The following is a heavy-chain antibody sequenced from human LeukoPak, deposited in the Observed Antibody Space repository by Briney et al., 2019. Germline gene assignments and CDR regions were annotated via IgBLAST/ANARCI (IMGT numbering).Heavy chain of an antibody. Sequence: PGGSLRLSCAASGFTFSSYEMNWVRQAPGKGLEWVSYISNSGTAIYYADSVKCRFTISRDNAKSSLYLQMNSLRAEDTAVYYCARAGYSMDTEYFQHWGQGTLVTVSS. J-gene: IGHJ1*01. V-gene: IGHV3-48*03. CDR3: ARAGYSMDTEYFQH. D-gene: IGHD5-18*01. CDR1: GFTFSSYE. CDR2: ISNSGTAI.